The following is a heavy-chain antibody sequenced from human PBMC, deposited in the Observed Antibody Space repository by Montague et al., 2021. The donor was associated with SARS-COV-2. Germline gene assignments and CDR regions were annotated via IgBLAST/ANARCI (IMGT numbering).Heavy chain of an antibody. CDR2: IYYSGST. CDR1: GGAISSSSYY. CDR3: ARDTRITMLVVVNPYGTDV. Sequence: SETLSLTCTVSGGAISSSSYYWGWIRQPPGKGLEWFGSIYYSGSTXYNPSVECPFTISVDTSKNQFSLKLCYVTAADTAVYYCARDTRITMLVVVNPYGTDVWGQGTTITVSS. V-gene: IGHV4-39*07. J-gene: IGHJ6*02. D-gene: IGHD3-22*01.